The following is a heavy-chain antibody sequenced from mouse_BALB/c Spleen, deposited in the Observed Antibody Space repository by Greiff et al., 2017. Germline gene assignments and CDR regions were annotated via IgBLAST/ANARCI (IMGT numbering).Heavy chain of an antibody. CDR1: GFTFSSYA. J-gene: IGHJ2*01. D-gene: IGHD3-3*01. V-gene: IGHV5-9-4*01. CDR2: ISSGGSYT. CDR3: ARAGGRDYFDY. Sequence: EVMLVESGGGLVKPGGSLKLSCAASGFTFSSYAMSWVRQSPEKRLEWVAEISSGGSYTYYPDTVTGRFTISRDNAKNTLYLEMSSLRSEDTAMYYCARAGGRDYFDYWGQGTTLTVSS.